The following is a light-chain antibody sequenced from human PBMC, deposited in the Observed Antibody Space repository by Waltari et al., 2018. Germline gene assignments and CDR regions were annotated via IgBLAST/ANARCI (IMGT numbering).Light chain of an antibody. CDR2: GTS. CDR1: QSVSSIS. J-gene: IGKJ4*01. Sequence: IVLTQSPDTLSLSPGERATLSCRASQSVSSISVVGLHQKPGQAPRLAIYGTSNRATGSPDRFSGSGSAIDFTLTISRLEPEDFAMYYCQQYDGSVLTLGGGTKVEL. V-gene: IGKV3-20*01. CDR3: QQYDGSVLT.